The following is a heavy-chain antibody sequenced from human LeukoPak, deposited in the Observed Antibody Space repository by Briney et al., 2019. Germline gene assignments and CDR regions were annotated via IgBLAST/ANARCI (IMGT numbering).Heavy chain of an antibody. J-gene: IGHJ4*02. Sequence: SETLSLTCTVSGGSISSSSYYWGWIRQPPGKGLEWIGSIYYSGSTYYNPSLKSRVTISVDTSKNQFSLKLSSVTAADTAVYYCARDAEWFGELLSYSPFDYWGQGTLVTVSS. D-gene: IGHD3-10*01. CDR1: GGSISSSSYY. CDR3: ARDAEWFGELLSYSPFDY. CDR2: IYYSGST. V-gene: IGHV4-39*07.